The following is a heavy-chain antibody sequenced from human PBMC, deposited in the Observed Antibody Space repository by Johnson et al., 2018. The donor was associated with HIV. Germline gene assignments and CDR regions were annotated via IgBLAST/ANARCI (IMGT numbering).Heavy chain of an antibody. Sequence: VQLVESGGGVVRPGGSLRLSCAASGFTFDDYGMTWVRQAPGKGLEWVSGINWNGGSTGYADSVKGRFTISRDKAKNSLYLQMNSLTAEDTALYHCAKDRGTGIARDAFDMWGQGTMVTVS. CDR1: GFTFDDYG. D-gene: IGHD6-13*01. J-gene: IGHJ3*02. CDR2: INWNGGST. V-gene: IGHV3-20*01. CDR3: AKDRGTGIARDAFDM.